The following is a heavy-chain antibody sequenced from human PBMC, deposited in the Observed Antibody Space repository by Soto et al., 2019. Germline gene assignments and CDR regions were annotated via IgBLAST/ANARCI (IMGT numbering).Heavy chain of an antibody. CDR1: GFPFSSYT. CDR3: AREWELLRRGVDN. V-gene: IGHV3-21*01. CDR2: ASGHTNDI. J-gene: IGHJ4*02. Sequence: EVHLVESGGGLVKPGGSLRLSCAASGFPFSSYTMTWVRQAPGKGLEWVSSASGHTNDIYYADSVKGRFTISRDNAKDSVYLQMNGLRDDDTAVYYCAREWELLRRGVDNWGQGTLVTVSS. D-gene: IGHD1-26*01.